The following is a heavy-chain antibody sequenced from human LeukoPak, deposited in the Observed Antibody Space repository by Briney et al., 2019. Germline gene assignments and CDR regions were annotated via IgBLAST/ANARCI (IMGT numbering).Heavy chain of an antibody. Sequence: GGSLRLSCAASGFTFGSYAMSWVRQAPGKGLEWVAAISGRGDNTYYEDSVRGRFTISRDNSKNTLYLQMNSLRAEDTAVYYCARSYNYGSGSYSGFGYWGQGTLVTVSS. CDR1: GFTFGSYA. CDR2: ISGRGDNT. D-gene: IGHD3-10*01. J-gene: IGHJ4*02. V-gene: IGHV3-23*01. CDR3: ARSYNYGSGSYSGFGY.